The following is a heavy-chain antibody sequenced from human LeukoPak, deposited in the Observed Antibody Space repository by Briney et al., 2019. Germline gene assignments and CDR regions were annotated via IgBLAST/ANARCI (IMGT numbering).Heavy chain of an antibody. CDR3: ARDRAVVVAATDY. CDR2: ISPYNGNT. J-gene: IGHJ4*02. Sequence: ASVKVSCKASGYTFTTYGISWVRQAPGQGLEWTGWISPYNGNTNYAQKLQGRVTMTTGTSTSTAYMELRSLRSDDTAVYYCARDRAVVVAATDYWGQGTLVTVSS. CDR1: GYTFTTYG. V-gene: IGHV1-18*01. D-gene: IGHD2-15*01.